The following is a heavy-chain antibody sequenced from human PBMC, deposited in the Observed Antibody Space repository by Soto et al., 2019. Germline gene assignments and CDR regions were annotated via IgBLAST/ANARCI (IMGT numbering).Heavy chain of an antibody. V-gene: IGHV3-30-3*01. CDR1: GFTFSTHA. Sequence: QVQLVESGGGVVQPGRSLRLSCAASGFTFSTHAMHWVRQAPSKGLECVAIVSFDGSNKYYADSVKGRFTISRDNSKNPLYMQMSGLTPEDTAFYYCARDQTGITTAGGGRIDHWGQGTLVTVSS. CDR3: ARDQTGITTAGGGRIDH. D-gene: IGHD6-13*01. CDR2: VSFDGSNK. J-gene: IGHJ4*02.